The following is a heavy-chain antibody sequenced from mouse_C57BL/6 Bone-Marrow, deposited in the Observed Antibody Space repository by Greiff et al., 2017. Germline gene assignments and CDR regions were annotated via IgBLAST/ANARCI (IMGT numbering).Heavy chain of an antibody. D-gene: IGHD2-4*01. CDR2: IRNKANGYTT. Sequence: EVQLVESGGGLVQPGGSLSLSCAASGFTFTDYYMSWVRQPPGKALEWLGFIRNKANGYTTEYSASVKGRFTISRDNSQSIIYLQMHALRAEDSATYYCARYDDYDVGYWGQGTTLTVSS. CDR3: ARYDDYDVGY. V-gene: IGHV7-3*01. CDR1: GFTFTDYY. J-gene: IGHJ2*01.